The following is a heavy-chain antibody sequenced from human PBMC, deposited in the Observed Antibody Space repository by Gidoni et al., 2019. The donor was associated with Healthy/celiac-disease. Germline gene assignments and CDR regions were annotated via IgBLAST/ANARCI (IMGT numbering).Heavy chain of an antibody. D-gene: IGHD6-6*01. Sequence: QVQLVQSGAEVKKPGASVKVSCKASGYTVTSYAMHWVRQAPGHRLEWMGWINAGNGNTKYSQKFQGRVTITRDTSASTAYMELSSLRSEDTAVYYCARGSRSSIFPYGMDVWGQGTTVTVSS. CDR2: INAGNGNT. CDR3: ARGSRSSIFPYGMDV. V-gene: IGHV1-3*01. CDR1: GYTVTSYA. J-gene: IGHJ6*02.